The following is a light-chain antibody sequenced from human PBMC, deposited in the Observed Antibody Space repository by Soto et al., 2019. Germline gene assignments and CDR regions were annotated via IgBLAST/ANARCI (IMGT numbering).Light chain of an antibody. V-gene: IGKV3-15*01. CDR3: QQYNNSPPYT. CDR1: QSVSSN. J-gene: IGKJ2*01. Sequence: EIVMTQSPATLSVSPGERATLSCRASQSVSSNLAWYQQKPGQAPRLLIYGASTRATGIPARFSGSGSGTEFTLTISSLQSEDFAVYCCQQYNNSPPYTFGQGTKLEIK. CDR2: GAS.